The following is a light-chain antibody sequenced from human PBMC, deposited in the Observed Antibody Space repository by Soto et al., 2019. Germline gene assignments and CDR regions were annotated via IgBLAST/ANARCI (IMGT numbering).Light chain of an antibody. V-gene: IGKV1-5*01. Sequence: DIQMTQSPSTLSASVGDRVTITCRASKSISSWLAWYQQKPGKAPKLLIYDASSLESGVPSRFSGSGSGTEFTLTISSLQPDDFATYYCQQYNTGGTFGQGTKVEIK. CDR2: DAS. J-gene: IGKJ1*01. CDR1: KSISSW. CDR3: QQYNTGGT.